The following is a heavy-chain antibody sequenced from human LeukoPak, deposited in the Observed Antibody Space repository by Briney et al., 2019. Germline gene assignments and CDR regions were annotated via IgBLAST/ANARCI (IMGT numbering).Heavy chain of an antibody. CDR3: AREITGTTFDAFDI. J-gene: IGHJ3*02. V-gene: IGHV3-30*04. CDR1: GFTFSSYA. CDR2: ISYDGSNK. D-gene: IGHD1-7*01. Sequence: PGGSLRLSCAASGFTFSSYAMHWVRQAPGKGLEWVAVISYDGSNKYYADSVKGRFTISRDNSKNTLYLQMNSLRAEDTAVYYCAREITGTTFDAFDIWGQGTMVTVSS.